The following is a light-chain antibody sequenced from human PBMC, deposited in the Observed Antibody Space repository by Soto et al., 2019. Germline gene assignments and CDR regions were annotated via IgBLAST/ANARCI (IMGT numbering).Light chain of an antibody. CDR2: GAS. Sequence: EIVMTQSPVTLSVSPGERATLSCRASQSVNSNLAWYQQKPGQAPRLLIYGASTRATDIPARFSGSGSGTEFTLTISSLQSEDFAVYYCQQYNKWPRWTFGQGTKVEIK. CDR3: QQYNKWPRWT. V-gene: IGKV3-15*01. CDR1: QSVNSN. J-gene: IGKJ1*01.